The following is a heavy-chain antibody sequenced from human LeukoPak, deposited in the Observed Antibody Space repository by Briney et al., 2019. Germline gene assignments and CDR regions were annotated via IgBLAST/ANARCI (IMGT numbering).Heavy chain of an antibody. Sequence: GGSLRLSCAASGFTFSSYGMHWVRQAPGKGLDWVAVIWYDGSNKYYADSVKGRFTISRDNSKNTLYLQMNSLRAEDTAVYYCAKLGVGSTDYFDYWGQGTLVTVSS. CDR3: AKLGVGSTDYFDY. D-gene: IGHD1-26*01. CDR1: GFTFSSYG. J-gene: IGHJ4*02. CDR2: IWYDGSNK. V-gene: IGHV3-33*06.